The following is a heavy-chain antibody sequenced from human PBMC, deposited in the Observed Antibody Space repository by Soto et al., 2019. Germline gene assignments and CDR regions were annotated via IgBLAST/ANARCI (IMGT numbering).Heavy chain of an antibody. CDR1: GFTFGDYA. Sequence: HPGGSLRLSCTASGFTFGDYAMSWFRQAPGKGLEWVGFIRSKAYGGTTEYAASVKGRFTISRDDSKSIAYLQMNSLKTEDTAVYYCTCCITIFGVVTFDPWGQGTLVTVSS. V-gene: IGHV3-49*03. CDR3: TCCITIFGVVTFDP. J-gene: IGHJ5*02. D-gene: IGHD3-3*01. CDR2: IRSKAYGGTT.